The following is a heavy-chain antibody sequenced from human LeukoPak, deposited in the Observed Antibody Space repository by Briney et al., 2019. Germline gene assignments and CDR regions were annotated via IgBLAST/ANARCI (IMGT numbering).Heavy chain of an antibody. D-gene: IGHD2-2*01. J-gene: IGHJ4*02. Sequence: GGSLRLSCAASGFTFSSYSMNWVRQAPGKGLEWVSSISSSSSYIYYADSVKGRFTISRDNAKSSLYLQMNSLRAEDTAVYYCARGGHIVVVPAAMHGTFDYWGQGTLVTVSS. CDR1: GFTFSSYS. CDR2: ISSSSSYI. V-gene: IGHV3-21*01. CDR3: ARGGHIVVVPAAMHGTFDY.